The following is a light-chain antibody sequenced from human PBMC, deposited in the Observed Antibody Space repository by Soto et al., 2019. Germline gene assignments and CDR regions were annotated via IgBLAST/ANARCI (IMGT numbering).Light chain of an antibody. Sequence: IQMTQSPSTLPASVGDRVTITCRASQSISSWLAWYQQKPGKAPKLLIYDASSLESGVPQRFSGSGSGTEFTLTISSLQTDDFSTYYCQQYHSYWTFGQGTKVDIK. CDR2: DAS. CDR3: QQYHSYWT. CDR1: QSISSW. J-gene: IGKJ1*01. V-gene: IGKV1-5*01.